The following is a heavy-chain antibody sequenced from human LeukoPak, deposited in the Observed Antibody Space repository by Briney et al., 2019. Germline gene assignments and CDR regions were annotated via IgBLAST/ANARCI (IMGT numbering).Heavy chain of an antibody. D-gene: IGHD6-13*01. CDR2: IGGGGSTT. Sequence: PGGSLRLSCAASGFTFSDSAMSWVRQAPGEGLEWVSAIGGGGSTTFYADSVKGRFTISRDNSKNSLYLQMNSLRTEDTALYYCAKDMGYSSSWYAPGDYWGQGTLVTVSS. J-gene: IGHJ4*02. CDR1: GFTFSDSA. CDR3: AKDMGYSSSWYAPGDY. V-gene: IGHV3-43*02.